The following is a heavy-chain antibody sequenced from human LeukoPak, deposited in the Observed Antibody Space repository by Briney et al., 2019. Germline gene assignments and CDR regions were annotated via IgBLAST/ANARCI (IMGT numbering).Heavy chain of an antibody. J-gene: IGHJ4*02. V-gene: IGHV3-11*01. CDR2: ISSSGSSI. Sequence: GGSLRLSCAASGLTFSDYYMSWIRQAPGKGLEWVSYISSSGSSIYYTDSVKGRFTISRDNAKNSLYLQMNSLGAEDTAVYYCARGQGAVSGPFAYWGQGTLVTVSS. CDR3: ARGQGAVSGPFAY. D-gene: IGHD6-19*01. CDR1: GLTFSDYY.